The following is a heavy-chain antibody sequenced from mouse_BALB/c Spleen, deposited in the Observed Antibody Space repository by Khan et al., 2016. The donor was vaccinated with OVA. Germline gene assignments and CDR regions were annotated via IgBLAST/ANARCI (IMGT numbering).Heavy chain of an antibody. CDR3: ARTASIKY. J-gene: IGHJ2*01. D-gene: IGHD1-2*01. Sequence: EVQLQESGPGLVKPSQSLSLTCTVTGYSITSGYGWNWIRQFPGNKLEWMGYISYSGSTNYNPSLKSRISFTRDTSKNQFFLQLNSVTTEDTATCYCARTASIKYWGQGTTLTVAS. CDR1: GYSITSGYG. CDR2: ISYSGST. V-gene: IGHV3-2*02.